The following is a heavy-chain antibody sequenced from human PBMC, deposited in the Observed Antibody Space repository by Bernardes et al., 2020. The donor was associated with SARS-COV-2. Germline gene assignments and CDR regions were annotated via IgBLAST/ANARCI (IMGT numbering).Heavy chain of an antibody. V-gene: IGHV3-20*01. CDR1: GFTFDDYG. J-gene: IGHJ2*01. Sequence: GGSLRLSCAASGFTFDDYGMSWVRQAPGKGLEWVSGINWNGGSTGYADSVKGRFTISRDNAKNSLYLQMNSLRAEDTALYHCATQIAVAGNWYFDLWGRGTLVTVSS. CDR3: ATQIAVAGNWYFDL. CDR2: INWNGGST. D-gene: IGHD6-19*01.